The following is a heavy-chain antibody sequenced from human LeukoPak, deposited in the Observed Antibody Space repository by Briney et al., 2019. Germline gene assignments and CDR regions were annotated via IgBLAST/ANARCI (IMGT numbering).Heavy chain of an antibody. V-gene: IGHV1-46*01. D-gene: IGHD5-12*01. CDR3: ARVTPDIVTTSDAFDI. Sequence: ASVKVSCKASGYTFTSYGITWVRQAPGQGLEWMGIINPSGGSTSYAQKFQGRVTMTRDTSTSTVYMELSSLRSEDTAVYYCARVTPDIVTTSDAFDIWGQGTMVTVSS. CDR2: INPSGGST. CDR1: GYTFTSYG. J-gene: IGHJ3*02.